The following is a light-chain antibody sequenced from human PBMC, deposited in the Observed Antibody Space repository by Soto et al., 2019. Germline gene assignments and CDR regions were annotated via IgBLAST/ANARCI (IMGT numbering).Light chain of an antibody. J-gene: IGKJ4*01. Sequence: EIVLTQSPATLSLSPGERATLSCRASQSVSSYLAWYQQKPGQAPRLLIYDASNRATGIPDRFSGSGSGTDVTLTISRLEPEDFAVYYCQQYGSSRLTFGGGTKVDI. CDR3: QQYGSSRLT. V-gene: IGKV3-20*01. CDR1: QSVSSY. CDR2: DAS.